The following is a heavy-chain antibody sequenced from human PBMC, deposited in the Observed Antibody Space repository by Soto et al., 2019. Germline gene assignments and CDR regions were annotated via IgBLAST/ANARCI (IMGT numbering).Heavy chain of an antibody. CDR3: ARPSGHSFAYVNPTNWFDP. V-gene: IGHV1-69*01. Sequence: QVQLVQSGAEVKQPGSSVKVSCKASGDTFTKYVVSWVRQAPGQGLEWMGGITPILGTLNYAQKFMGRFTILADASATTVYMGLTSLRSEDTSVYYCARPSGHSFAYVNPTNWFDPWGPGTLVTVSS. J-gene: IGHJ5*02. CDR1: GDTFTKYV. D-gene: IGHD3-16*01. CDR2: ITPILGTL.